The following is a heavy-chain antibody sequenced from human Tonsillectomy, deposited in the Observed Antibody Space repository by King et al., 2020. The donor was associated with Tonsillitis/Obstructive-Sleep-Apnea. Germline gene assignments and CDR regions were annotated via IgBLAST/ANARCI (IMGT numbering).Heavy chain of an antibody. CDR3: ARLYCSSTSCPDNWFDP. Sequence: VQLVESGAEVKKPGASVKVSCKASGYTFTGYYMHWVRQAPGQGLEWMGWINPNSGGTNYAQKFQGLVTMTRDTSISTAYMELSRLRSDDTAVDYCARLYCSSTSCPDNWFDPWGQGTLVTVSS. J-gene: IGHJ5*02. CDR1: GYTFTGYY. CDR2: INPNSGGT. V-gene: IGHV1-2*04. D-gene: IGHD2-2*01.